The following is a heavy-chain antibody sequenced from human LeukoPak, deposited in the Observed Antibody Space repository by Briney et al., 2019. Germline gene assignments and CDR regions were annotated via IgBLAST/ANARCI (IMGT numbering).Heavy chain of an antibody. CDR3: ARVPLGVYYYDSSGYYYFDY. V-gene: IGHV1-2*02. Sequence: GASVKVSCKASGYTFTSYDINWVRQATGQGLEWMGWINPNSGDTNYAQKFQGRVTMTRDTSISTAYMELRRLRSDDTAVYYCARVPLGVYYYDSSGYYYFDYWGQGALVTVSS. J-gene: IGHJ4*02. D-gene: IGHD3-22*01. CDR2: INPNSGDT. CDR1: GYTFTSYD.